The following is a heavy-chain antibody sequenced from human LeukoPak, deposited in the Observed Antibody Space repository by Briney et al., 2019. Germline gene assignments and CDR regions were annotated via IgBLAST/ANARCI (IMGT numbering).Heavy chain of an antibody. V-gene: IGHV3-23*01. CDR2: ISDSGVST. Sequence: PGGSLRLSCAASGFTFSSHAMSWVRQAAGKGLEWVSTISDSGVSTYYADSVKGRFTISRDNSKNTLYMQMNSLRDEDTAVYYCARALYNSDLSDWGQGALVTVSS. J-gene: IGHJ4*02. CDR3: ARALYNSDLSD. CDR1: GFTFSSHA. D-gene: IGHD6-19*01.